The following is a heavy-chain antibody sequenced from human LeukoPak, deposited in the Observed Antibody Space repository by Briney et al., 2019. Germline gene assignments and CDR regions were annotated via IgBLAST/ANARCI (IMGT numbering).Heavy chain of an antibody. CDR1: GFTFSSYG. CDR2: IWYDGSNE. Sequence: PGGSLRLSCAVSGFTFSSYGMHWVRRAPGKGLEWVALIWYDGSNENYADSVKGRFTISRDNSKNTLYLQMSSLRDEDTAVYYCARRGYYDSSGYYSYFDHWGQGTLVTVSS. V-gene: IGHV3-33*01. J-gene: IGHJ4*02. CDR3: ARRGYYDSSGYYSYFDH. D-gene: IGHD3-22*01.